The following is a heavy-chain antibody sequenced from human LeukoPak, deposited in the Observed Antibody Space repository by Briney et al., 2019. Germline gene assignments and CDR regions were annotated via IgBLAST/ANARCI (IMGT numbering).Heavy chain of an antibody. CDR1: GFTFSSYA. Sequence: PGRSLRLSCAASGFTFSSYAMHWVRQAPGKGLEWVAVISYDGSNKYYADSMKGRFTISRDNSKNTLYLQMNSLRAEDTAVYYCASSASGSDWFDPWGQGTLVTVSS. CDR3: ASSASGSDWFDP. J-gene: IGHJ5*02. D-gene: IGHD3-10*01. V-gene: IGHV3-30*04. CDR2: ISYDGSNK.